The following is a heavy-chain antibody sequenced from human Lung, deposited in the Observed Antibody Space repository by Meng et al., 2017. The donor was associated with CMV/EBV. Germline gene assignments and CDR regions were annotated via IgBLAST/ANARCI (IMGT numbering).Heavy chain of an antibody. CDR3: ARNTLSYYGIEL. Sequence: GGSXRLXCAASGFTFDKYEMNWVSQAPGKGLEWISYINKNGFNIEYADSVKGRFTMSRDNAKNSLFLQLDSLRADDTAVYYCARNTLSYYGIELWGQGTMVTVSS. J-gene: IGHJ6*02. V-gene: IGHV3-48*03. CDR2: INKNGFNI. CDR1: GFTFDKYE. D-gene: IGHD1/OR15-1a*01.